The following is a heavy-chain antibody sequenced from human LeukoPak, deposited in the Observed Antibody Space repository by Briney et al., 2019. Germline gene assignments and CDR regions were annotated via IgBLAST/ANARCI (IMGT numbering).Heavy chain of an antibody. Sequence: ASVKVSCKASGYTFTGYYMHWVRQAPGQGLEWMGWINPNSGGTDYAQKFQGRVTMTRDTSISTAYMELSRLRSDDTAVYYCARDQEYYDFWSGYRHYYYMDVWGKGTTVTVSS. CDR1: GYTFTGYY. V-gene: IGHV1-2*02. CDR3: ARDQEYYDFWSGYRHYYYMDV. CDR2: INPNSGGT. D-gene: IGHD3-3*01. J-gene: IGHJ6*03.